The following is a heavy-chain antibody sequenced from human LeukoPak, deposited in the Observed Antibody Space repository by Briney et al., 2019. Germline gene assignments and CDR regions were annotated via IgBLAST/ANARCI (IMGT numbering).Heavy chain of an antibody. V-gene: IGHV3-74*01. D-gene: IGHD3-22*01. CDR3: VRGQIGVSVIVH. Sequence: GGSLRHSCAASGFTFSDYWMHWVRQVPGHGLVSVSRIKGDGTETNYADSVKGRFTFSRDNAKNTLFLQMNSLRVEDTAVYYCVRGQIGVSVIVHWGQGTLVTVSS. CDR2: IKGDGTET. J-gene: IGHJ5*02. CDR1: GFTFSDYW.